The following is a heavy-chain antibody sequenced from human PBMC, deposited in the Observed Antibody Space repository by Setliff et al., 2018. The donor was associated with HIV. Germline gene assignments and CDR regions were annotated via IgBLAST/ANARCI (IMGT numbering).Heavy chain of an antibody. J-gene: IGHJ3*02. CDR2: INTNTGNP. V-gene: IGHV7-4-1*02. CDR1: GYTFTSYA. D-gene: IGHD3-16*01. Sequence: ASVKVSCKASGYTFTSYAMNWVRQAPGQGLEWMGWINTNTGNPTYAQGFAGRFVFSLDTSVSTAYLQINSLKAEDTAVYYCASSLMITFGGRPDYDDAFDIWGQGTMVTVSS. CDR3: ASSLMITFGGRPDYDDAFDI.